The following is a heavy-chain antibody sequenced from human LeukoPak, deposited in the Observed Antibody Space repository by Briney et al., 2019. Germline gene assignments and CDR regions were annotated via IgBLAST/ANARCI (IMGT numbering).Heavy chain of an antibody. V-gene: IGHV1-69*04. CDR3: ARGTSNMVRGAKWGAFDI. J-gene: IGHJ3*02. D-gene: IGHD3-10*01. Sequence: ASVKVSCKASGGTFSSYAISWVRQAPGQGLEWMGRIIPILGIANYAQKFQGRVTITADKSTSTAYMELSSLRSEDTAVYYCARGTSNMVRGAKWGAFDIWGQGTMVTVSS. CDR1: GGTFSSYA. CDR2: IIPILGIA.